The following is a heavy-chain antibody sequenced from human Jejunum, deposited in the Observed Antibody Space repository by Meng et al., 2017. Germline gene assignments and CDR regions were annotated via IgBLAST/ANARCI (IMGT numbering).Heavy chain of an antibody. CDR2: IRNKAHGETA. J-gene: IGHJ3*02. CDR1: GFTFREYV. V-gene: IGHV3-49*03. D-gene: IGHD5-12*01. Sequence: GGSLRLSCTPSGFTFREYVISWFRQAPGKGLEWVGFIRNKAHGETAEYAASVRGRFSISRDDSKSIAYLQMNNLNTEDTAMYYCTKDSWGYMPPNTFDIWGQGTMVTVSS. CDR3: TKDSWGYMPPNTFDI.